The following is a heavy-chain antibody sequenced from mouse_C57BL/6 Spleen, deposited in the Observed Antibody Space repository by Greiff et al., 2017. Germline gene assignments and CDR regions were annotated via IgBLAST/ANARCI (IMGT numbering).Heavy chain of an antibody. V-gene: IGHV5-4*01. D-gene: IGHD2-4*01. CDR1: GFTFSSYA. CDR2: ISDGGSYT. CDR3: ARDHDYDGAY. J-gene: IGHJ3*01. Sequence: EVKVVESGGGLVKPGGSLKLSCAASGFTFSSYAMSWVRQTPEKRLEWVATISDGGSYTYYPDNVKGRFTISRDNAKNNLYLQRSHLKSEDTAMYYCARDHDYDGAYWGQGTLVTVSA.